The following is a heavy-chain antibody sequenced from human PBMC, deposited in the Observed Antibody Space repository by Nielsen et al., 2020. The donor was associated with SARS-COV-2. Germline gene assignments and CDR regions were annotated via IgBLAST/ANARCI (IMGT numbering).Heavy chain of an antibody. CDR1: GYTFTSYA. J-gene: IGHJ4*02. V-gene: IGHV1-3*01. CDR3: ARGDSGDYFDY. D-gene: IGHD4/OR15-4a*01. CDR2: INAGNGNT. Sequence: ASVKVSCKASGYTFTSYAMNWVRQAPGQGLEWMGWINAGNGNTKYSQKFQGRVTITRDTSASTAYMELSSLRSEDTAVYYCARGDSGDYFDYWGQGTLVTVSS.